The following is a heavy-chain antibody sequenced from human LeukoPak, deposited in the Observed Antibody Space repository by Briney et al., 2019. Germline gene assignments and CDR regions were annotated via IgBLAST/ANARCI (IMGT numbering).Heavy chain of an antibody. CDR2: IYYSGST. V-gene: IGHV4-59*11. Sequence: SETLSLTCTVSGGSISSHYWSWIRQPPRKGLEWIGYIYYSGSTNYNPSLKSRVTISVDTSKNQFSLKLSSVTAADTAVYYCARGAHQDIVVVPAAHDAFDIWGQGTMVTVSS. CDR1: GGSISSHY. CDR3: ARGAHQDIVVVPAAHDAFDI. J-gene: IGHJ3*02. D-gene: IGHD2-2*01.